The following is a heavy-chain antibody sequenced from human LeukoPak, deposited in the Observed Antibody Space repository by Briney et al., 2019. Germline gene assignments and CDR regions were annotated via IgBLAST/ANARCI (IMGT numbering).Heavy chain of an antibody. V-gene: IGHV3-64*04. D-gene: IGHD3-22*01. Sequence: GGSLRLSCSASGFTFSNYAMHWVRQAPGKGLEYVSAISSNGGSTYYADSVKGRFTISRDNAKNSLYLQMNSLRAEDTAVYYCARAFSPYDSSPFDYWGQGTLVTVSS. CDR2: ISSNGGST. CDR1: GFTFSNYA. CDR3: ARAFSPYDSSPFDY. J-gene: IGHJ4*02.